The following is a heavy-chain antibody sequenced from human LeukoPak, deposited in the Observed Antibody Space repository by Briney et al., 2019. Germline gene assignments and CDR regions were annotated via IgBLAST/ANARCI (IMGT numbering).Heavy chain of an antibody. V-gene: IGHV1-46*01. CDR2: INPSGGST. J-gene: IGHJ4*02. CDR3: ARADSSGYRFDY. CDR1: GYTVTSYY. D-gene: IGHD3-22*01. Sequence: ASVKVACKASGYTVTSYYMHWMRQAPGQWLEWMGIINPSGGSTSYAQKFQGRVTMTRDTSTSTVYMELSSLRSEDTAVYYCARADSSGYRFDYWGQGTLVTVSS.